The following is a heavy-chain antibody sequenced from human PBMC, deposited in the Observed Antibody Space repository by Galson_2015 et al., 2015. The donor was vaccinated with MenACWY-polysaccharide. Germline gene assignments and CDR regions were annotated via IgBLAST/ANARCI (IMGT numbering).Heavy chain of an antibody. Sequence: SLRLSCAASGFTFSSYWMSWVRQAPGKGLEWVANINKDESEKYYVDSVKGRFTISRDNAKNSLYLQMNSLRAEDTAVYYCAKYGSGSRTAFEIWGQGTMVTVSS. CDR3: AKYGSGSRTAFEI. V-gene: IGHV3-7*03. J-gene: IGHJ3*02. CDR1: GFTFSSYW. CDR2: INKDESEK. D-gene: IGHD3-10*01.